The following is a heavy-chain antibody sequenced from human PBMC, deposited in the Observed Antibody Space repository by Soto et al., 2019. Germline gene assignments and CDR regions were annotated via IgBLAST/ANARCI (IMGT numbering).Heavy chain of an antibody. Sequence: GESLKISCKGSGYSFTSCLIGWGRQMPGKGLEWMGIIYPGDSDTRNSPSFQGQVTISADKAISTAYLQWRSLKASDTAMYYCASRSYYHSSGNVDWGQGTLVTVSS. V-gene: IGHV5-51*01. J-gene: IGHJ4*02. CDR2: IYPGDSDT. D-gene: IGHD3-22*01. CDR1: GYSFTSCL. CDR3: ASRSYYHSSGNVD.